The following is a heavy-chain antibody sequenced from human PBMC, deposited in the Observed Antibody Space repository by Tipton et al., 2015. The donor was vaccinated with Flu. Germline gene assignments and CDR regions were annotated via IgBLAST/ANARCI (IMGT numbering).Heavy chain of an antibody. CDR1: GFTFSSYA. CDR2: ISGSGGST. V-gene: IGHV3-23*01. J-gene: IGHJ4*02. CDR3: ARDASYYYDSRGGY. D-gene: IGHD3-22*01. Sequence: SLRLSCAASGFTFSSYAMSWVRQAPGKGLEWVSAISGSGGSTYYADSVKGRFTISRDNAKNSLYLQMNSLRAEDTAVYYCARDASYYYDSRGGYWGQGTLVTVSS.